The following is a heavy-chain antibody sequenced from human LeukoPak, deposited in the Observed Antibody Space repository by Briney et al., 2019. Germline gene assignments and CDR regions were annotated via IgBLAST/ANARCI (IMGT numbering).Heavy chain of an antibody. J-gene: IGHJ4*02. CDR2: IKQDGSDK. CDR1: GFTFSTYW. V-gene: IGHV3-7*01. CDR3: AREEGSFDY. Sequence: GGSLRLSCAASGFTFSTYWMAWVRQAPGKGLEWVANIKQDGSDKYYVGSVKGRFTISRDTAKNPLYLQMNSLRAEDTAVYYCAREEGSFDYWGQGTLVTVSS.